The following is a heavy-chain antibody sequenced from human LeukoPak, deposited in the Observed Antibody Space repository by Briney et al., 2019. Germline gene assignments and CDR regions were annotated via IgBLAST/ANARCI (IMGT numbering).Heavy chain of an antibody. CDR1: GGSFSGYD. J-gene: IGHJ6*03. D-gene: IGHD5-12*01. Sequence: ETLSLTCAVYGGSFSGYDWSWVRQAPGKGLEWVSAISGSGGNTYYADSVKGRFSISRDNSKNTLFLQMNSLRAEDTAVYYCAAAVNVVGTMRFYFYYYMDVWGKGTMVTVSS. CDR3: AAAVNVVGTMRFYFYYYMDV. V-gene: IGHV3-23*01. CDR2: ISGSGGNT.